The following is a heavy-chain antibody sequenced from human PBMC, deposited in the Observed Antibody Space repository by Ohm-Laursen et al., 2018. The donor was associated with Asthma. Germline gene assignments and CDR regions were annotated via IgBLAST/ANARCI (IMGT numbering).Heavy chain of an antibody. V-gene: IGHV4-61*08. CDR1: GGSIGSDDHY. Sequence: SETLSLTCTVSGGSIGSDDHYWTWIRQPPGKGLEWIGYIYYSGSTNYNPSLQSRVTISLDTSKNQFSLRLSSVTAADTAVYYCVRDPRGSHYSDLYYYGMDVWGQGTTVTVSS. CDR3: VRDPRGSHYSDLYYYGMDV. D-gene: IGHD1-26*01. CDR2: IYYSGST. J-gene: IGHJ6*02.